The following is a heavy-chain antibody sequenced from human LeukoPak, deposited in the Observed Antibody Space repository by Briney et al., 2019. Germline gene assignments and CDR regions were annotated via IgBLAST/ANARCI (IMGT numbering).Heavy chain of an antibody. Sequence: SETLSLTCSVSGGSINNYYWSWIRQPPGKGLEWIGYVFYSGTTNYSPSLKSRITISVDTSKNQFSLKLSSVTAADTAVYYCARVTGNYYYMDVWGKGTTVTVSS. D-gene: IGHD4-11*01. CDR1: GGSINNYY. CDR2: VFYSGTT. V-gene: IGHV4-59*01. CDR3: ARVTGNYYYMDV. J-gene: IGHJ6*03.